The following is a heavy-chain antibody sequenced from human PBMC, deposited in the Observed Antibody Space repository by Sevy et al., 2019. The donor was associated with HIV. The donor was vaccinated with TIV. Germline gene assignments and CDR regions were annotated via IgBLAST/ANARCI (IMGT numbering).Heavy chain of an antibody. CDR2: INTRGTT. CDR1: GFIVSSYY. V-gene: IGHV3-53*01. Sequence: GGSLRLSCAASGFIVSSYYMGWFRQAPGKGLEWVSLINTRGTTFYADSVKGRFTISRDNSKNTLYLQMNGLRAEDTAMYYCAREATRLTVWGQGTLVTVSS. CDR3: AREATRLTV. J-gene: IGHJ4*02. D-gene: IGHD4-4*01.